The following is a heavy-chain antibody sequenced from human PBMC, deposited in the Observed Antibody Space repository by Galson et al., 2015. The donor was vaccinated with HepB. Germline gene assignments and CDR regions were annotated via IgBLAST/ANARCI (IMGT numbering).Heavy chain of an antibody. V-gene: IGHV3-21*01. CDR3: ARVITMVRGEENDYYYGMDV. J-gene: IGHJ6*02. CDR1: GFTFSSYS. Sequence: SLRLSCAASGFTFSSYSMNWVRQAPGKGLEWVSSISSSSSYIYYADSVKGRFTISRDNAKNSLYLQMNSLRAEDTAVYYCARVITMVRGEENDYYYGMDVWGQGTTVTVSS. CDR2: ISSSSSYI. D-gene: IGHD3-10*01.